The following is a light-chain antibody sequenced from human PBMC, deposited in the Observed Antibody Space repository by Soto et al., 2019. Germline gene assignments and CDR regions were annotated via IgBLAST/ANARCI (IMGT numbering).Light chain of an antibody. V-gene: IGKV3-20*01. CDR1: ESVSDTY. J-gene: IGKJ1*01. CDR2: GAS. Sequence: VLTQSPCTLSFSPVERSTLSGRVSESVSDTYVAWYQQKPGQSPRLLIYGASNRATGIPDRFSGSWSGTDFTLTISRLEPEDFAMYYCQQYGRTFGQGTKVDIK. CDR3: QQYGRT.